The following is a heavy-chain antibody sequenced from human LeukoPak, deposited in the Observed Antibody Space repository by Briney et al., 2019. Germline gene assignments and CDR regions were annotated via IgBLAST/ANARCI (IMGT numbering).Heavy chain of an antibody. CDR1: GYSFTTYW. CDR3: ARHEGSGSYYSY. J-gene: IGHJ4*02. D-gene: IGHD1-26*01. V-gene: IGHV5-51*01. Sequence: GESLKISCKGSGYSFTTYWIAWVRQMPGRGLERMGIISPDDSEIRYSPSFRGQVTISADKSTSTAYLQWSRLKASDTAIYYCARHEGSGSYYSYWGQGTLVTVSS. CDR2: ISPDDSEI.